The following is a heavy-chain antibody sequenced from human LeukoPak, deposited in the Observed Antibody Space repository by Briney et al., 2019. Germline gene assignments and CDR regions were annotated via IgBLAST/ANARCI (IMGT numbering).Heavy chain of an antibody. D-gene: IGHD3-22*01. CDR1: GYTFTNYG. CDR2: IIAYNGNT. Sequence: GAAVKVSCKASGYTFTNYGISWVRQAPGQGLEWMGWIIAYNGNTNYAQKLQGRVTMPTDTSTSTAYMELRSLRSDDTAVYYCATVYHYDSSGYYTSIYYYYGMDVWGQGTTVTVSS. J-gene: IGHJ6*02. CDR3: ATVYHYDSSGYYTSIYYYYGMDV. V-gene: IGHV1-18*01.